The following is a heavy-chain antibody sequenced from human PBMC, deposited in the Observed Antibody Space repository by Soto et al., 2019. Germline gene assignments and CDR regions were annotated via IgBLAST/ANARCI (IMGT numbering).Heavy chain of an antibody. Sequence: EVQLLESGGGLVQPGGSLRLSCAASGFTFSSYAMSWVRQAPGKGLEWVSAITAGGGSTYYADSVTGRFTISRDNSKNTLYMQMNSLRAEDTAVYYCAKGCYYDSSGYYVRRYFDYWGQGTLVTVSS. CDR2: ITAGGGST. CDR3: AKGCYYDSSGYYVRRYFDY. D-gene: IGHD3-22*01. J-gene: IGHJ4*02. V-gene: IGHV3-23*01. CDR1: GFTFSSYA.